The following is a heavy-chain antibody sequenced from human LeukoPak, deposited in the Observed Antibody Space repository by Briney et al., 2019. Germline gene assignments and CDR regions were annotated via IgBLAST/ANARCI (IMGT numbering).Heavy chain of an antibody. CDR2: IYYSGST. CDR1: GGSISSYY. D-gene: IGHD2-2*01. CDR3: ARYDCSSTSCYGHD. V-gene: IGHV4-59*01. Sequence: SETLSLTCTVSGGSISSYYWSWIRQPPGKGLEWIGYIYYSGSTNYNPSLKSRVTISVDTSKNQFSLKLSSVTAADTAVYYCARYDCSSTSCYGHDWGQGTQVTVSS. J-gene: IGHJ4*02.